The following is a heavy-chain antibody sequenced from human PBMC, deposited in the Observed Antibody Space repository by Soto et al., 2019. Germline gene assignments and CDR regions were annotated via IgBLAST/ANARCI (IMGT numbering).Heavy chain of an antibody. J-gene: IGHJ4*02. V-gene: IGHV3-30*18. CDR3: VKEYSSKWYGDFDF. D-gene: IGHD6-13*01. CDR2: ISFDGSKT. CDR1: GFTFSSYG. Sequence: QVQLVESGGGVVQPGRSLRLSCVISGFTFSSYGMHWVRQAPGKGLQWVAVISFDGSKTFYADSVKGRFTISRDNSKSTLYLQMNNLRAEDTAVYYCVKEYSSKWYGDFDFWGQGTLVTVSS.